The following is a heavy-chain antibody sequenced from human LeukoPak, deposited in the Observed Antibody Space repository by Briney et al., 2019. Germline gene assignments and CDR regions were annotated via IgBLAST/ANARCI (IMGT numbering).Heavy chain of an antibody. Sequence: ASVKVSCKASGYTFTNYDIYWVRQATGQGLERMGWMNPNSGNTGYAQKFQGRVSITRDTSISTAYMELSSLRSEDTAVYYCARVGSRSVYSGTYYADSWGQGTLVTVSS. D-gene: IGHD1-26*01. CDR3: ARVGSRSVYSGTYYADS. J-gene: IGHJ4*02. V-gene: IGHV1-8*03. CDR1: GYTFTNYD. CDR2: MNPNSGNT.